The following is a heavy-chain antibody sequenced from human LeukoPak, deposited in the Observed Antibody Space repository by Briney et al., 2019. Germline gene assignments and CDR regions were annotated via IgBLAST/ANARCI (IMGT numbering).Heavy chain of an antibody. CDR3: ARDRYGGIIDY. CDR2: IYPSGST. D-gene: IGHD1-1*01. J-gene: IGHJ4*02. V-gene: IGHV4-4*07. CDR1: GSSINTYF. Sequence: SETLSLTCSVSGSSINTYFWSWIRQPAGKGLEWIGRIYPSGSTNYNPSLRSRVTMSVDTSKNQFSLKLSPVTAADTAVYYCARDRYGGIIDYWGQGTLVTVSS.